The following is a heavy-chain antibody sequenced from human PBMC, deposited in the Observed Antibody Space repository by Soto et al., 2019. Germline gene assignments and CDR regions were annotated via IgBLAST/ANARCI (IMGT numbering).Heavy chain of an antibody. J-gene: IGHJ6*02. Sequence: WTWVRQRPGMGLEWIGYIYGSGITYYSPSLVSRGSISMDTSKNQFSLKMTSVTAADTAVYFCARDRGSYGMDVWGQGTTVTVSS. V-gene: IGHV4-31*02. CDR3: ARDRGSYGMDV. CDR2: IYGSGIT.